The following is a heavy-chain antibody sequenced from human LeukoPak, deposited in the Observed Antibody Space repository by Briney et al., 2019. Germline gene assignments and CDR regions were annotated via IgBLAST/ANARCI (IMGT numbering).Heavy chain of an antibody. D-gene: IGHD4-23*01. CDR1: GGSFSGYY. CDR2: INHSGST. J-gene: IGHJ4*02. V-gene: IGHV4-34*01. CDR3: ARGGGNRPPDY. Sequence: SETLSLTCAVYGGSFSGYYWSWIRQPPGKGLEWIGEINHSGSTNYNPSLKSQVTISVDTSKNQFSLKLSSVTAADTAVYYCARGGGNRPPDYWGQGTLVTVSS.